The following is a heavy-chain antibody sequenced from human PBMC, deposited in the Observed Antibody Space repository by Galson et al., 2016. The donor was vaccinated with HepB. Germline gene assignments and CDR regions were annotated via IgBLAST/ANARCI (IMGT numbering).Heavy chain of an antibody. CDR3: ATAGRTSGRSDTFEF. Sequence: SLRLSCATSGITLSRLVMHWVRQAPGKGLEWVAVIGHDGTGKIYADAVGGRFTISKDDSRSTLYLQRDSLAPEDTAVYFCATAGRTSGRSDTFEFWGPGALVSVSS. J-gene: IGHJ3*01. V-gene: IGHV3-30-3*01. CDR2: IGHDGTGK. CDR1: GITLSRLV. D-gene: IGHD6-19*01.